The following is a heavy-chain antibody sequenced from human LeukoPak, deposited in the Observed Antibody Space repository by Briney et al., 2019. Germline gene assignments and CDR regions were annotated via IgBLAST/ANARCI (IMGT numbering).Heavy chain of an antibody. CDR3: ATYTASPRRAFDD. CDR2: ISNTGDSI. Sequence: GGSLRLSCAASGFTFSDYYMCWIRETPGPGLEWVSYISNTGDSIFFSDSVKGRFTISRDNAKNSLYLQMNSLRDEDTAVYFCATYTASPRRAFDDWGQGTLVTVSS. D-gene: IGHD2-2*02. V-gene: IGHV3-11*01. CDR1: GFTFSDYY. J-gene: IGHJ4*02.